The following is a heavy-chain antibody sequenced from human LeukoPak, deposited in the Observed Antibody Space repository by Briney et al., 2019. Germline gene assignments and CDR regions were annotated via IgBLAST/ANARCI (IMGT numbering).Heavy chain of an antibody. V-gene: IGHV3-30-3*01. D-gene: IGHD6-6*01. CDR2: ISYDGNNK. J-gene: IGHJ4*02. CDR3: ARGAPERISSSTNYYFDY. Sequence: GGSLRLSCAASGFTFSSYAMYWVRQAPGKGLEWVAVISYDGNNKYYADSVKGRFTISRDDSKNTLSLQMNSLRAEDTAVHYCARGAPERISSSTNYYFDYWGQGTLVTVSS. CDR1: GFTFSSYA.